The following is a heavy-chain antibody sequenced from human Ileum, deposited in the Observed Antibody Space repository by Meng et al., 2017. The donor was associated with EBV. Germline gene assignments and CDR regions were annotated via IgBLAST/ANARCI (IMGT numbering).Heavy chain of an antibody. D-gene: IGHD3-10*01. J-gene: IGHJ4*02. Sequence: QVQLQDSGPGLVKPSGTLSLTCAGSGGSISSSNWWNWVRQPPGKGLEWIGEIYYSGSTIYNPSLKSRVTISVDKSKNLFSLKLSSVTAADTAVYYCARGYGSGRDYFDYWGQGTLVTVSS. V-gene: IGHV4-4*02. CDR3: ARGYGSGRDYFDY. CDR1: GGSISSSNW. CDR2: IYYSGST.